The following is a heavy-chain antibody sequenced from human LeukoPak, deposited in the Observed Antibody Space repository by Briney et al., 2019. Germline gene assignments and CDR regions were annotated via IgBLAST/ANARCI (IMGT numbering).Heavy chain of an antibody. Sequence: SETLSLTCAVYGGSFSGYYWSWIRQPPGKGLEWIGYIYHSGSTYYNPSLKSRVTISVDRSKNQFSLKLSSVTAADTAVYYCARSLGYSIGSFDYWGQGTLVTVSS. J-gene: IGHJ4*02. V-gene: IGHV4-34*01. CDR1: GGSFSGYY. D-gene: IGHD3-22*01. CDR3: ARSLGYSIGSFDY. CDR2: IYHSGST.